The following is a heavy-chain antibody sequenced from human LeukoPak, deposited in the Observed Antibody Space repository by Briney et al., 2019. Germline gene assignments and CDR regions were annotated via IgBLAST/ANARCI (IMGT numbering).Heavy chain of an antibody. CDR2: INPNSGGT. CDR3: ASAGIAVAGSLLWFVY. Sequence: ASVKVSCKASGYTFTGYYMHWVRQAPGQGLEWMGWINPNSGGTNYAQKFQGRVTMTRGTSISTAYMELSRLRSDDTAVYYCASAGIAVAGSLLWFVYWGQGTLVTVSS. CDR1: GYTFTGYY. J-gene: IGHJ4*02. D-gene: IGHD6-19*01. V-gene: IGHV1-2*02.